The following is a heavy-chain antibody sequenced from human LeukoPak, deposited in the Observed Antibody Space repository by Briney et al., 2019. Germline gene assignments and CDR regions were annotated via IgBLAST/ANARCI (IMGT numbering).Heavy chain of an antibody. J-gene: IGHJ6*03. V-gene: IGHV3-30*04. CDR1: GFTFSSYV. Sequence: GGSLRLFCAACGFTFSSYVMHGVREAPGKGLEGVAIISYDGSNEYYADSVKGRFTISRDNSKNTLYLQMNSLRAEDTAVYYCAKDFSSSSYYYYMDVWGKGTTVTISS. CDR3: AKDFSSSSYYYYMDV. D-gene: IGHD6-13*01. CDR2: ISYDGSNE.